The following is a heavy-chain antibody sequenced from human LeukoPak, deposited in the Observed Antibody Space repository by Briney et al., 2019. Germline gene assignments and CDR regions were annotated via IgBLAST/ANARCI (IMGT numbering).Heavy chain of an antibody. CDR1: GGSISSHH. Sequence: SETLSLTCAVSGGSISSHHWSWIRQPPGKGLEWIGHIHYSGSTNYNPSLKSRVTMSLDTSKNQFSLKLNSVTAADTAVYYCARLVTGKPNWFDPWGQGTLVTVSS. J-gene: IGHJ5*02. V-gene: IGHV4-59*08. CDR3: ARLVTGKPNWFDP. CDR2: IHYSGST. D-gene: IGHD1-14*01.